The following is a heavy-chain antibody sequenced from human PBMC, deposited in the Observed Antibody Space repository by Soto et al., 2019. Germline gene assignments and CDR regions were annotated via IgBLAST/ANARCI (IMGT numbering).Heavy chain of an antibody. J-gene: IGHJ4*02. V-gene: IGHV3-23*01. Sequence: EVQLLESGGGLVQPGRSLRLSCEASGCTFSSYAMSWVRQAPGKGLEWVSAISGSGGSTYYADSVKGRFTISRDNSKNTLYLQMNSLRAEDTAVYYCAKEAKPVLWRGYFDYWGQGTLVTVSS. D-gene: IGHD3-10*01. CDR2: ISGSGGST. CDR3: AKEAKPVLWRGYFDY. CDR1: GCTFSSYA.